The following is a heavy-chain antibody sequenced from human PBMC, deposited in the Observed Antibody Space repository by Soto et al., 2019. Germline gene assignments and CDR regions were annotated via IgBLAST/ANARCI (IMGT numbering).Heavy chain of an antibody. CDR3: ASPAVGHQPLLYRAFDI. J-gene: IGHJ3*02. CDR2: IYYSGST. CDR1: GGSISSSSYY. V-gene: IGHV4-39*01. Sequence: PSETLSLTCTVSGGSISSSSYYWGWIRQPPGKGLEWIGSIYYSGSTYYNPSLKSRVTISVDTSKNQFSLKLSSVTAADTAVYYCASPAVGHQPLLYRAFDIWGQGTMVTVSS. D-gene: IGHD2-2*02.